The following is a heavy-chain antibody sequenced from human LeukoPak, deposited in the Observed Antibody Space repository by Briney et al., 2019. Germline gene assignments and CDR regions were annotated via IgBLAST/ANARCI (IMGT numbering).Heavy chain of an antibody. V-gene: IGHV3-23*01. Sequence: RRSLRLSCAPSVFTLSSYTISSVRQAPRKGLWWISAISGSAGSTYYVESVKGRFTLSRDNSKNPLYLQMNSLRAEDTAVYYCTTGVAGNFDYWGHGAMVAASS. D-gene: IGHD6-19*01. CDR1: VFTLSSYT. CDR3: TTGVAGNFDY. J-gene: IGHJ4*01. CDR2: ISGSAGST.